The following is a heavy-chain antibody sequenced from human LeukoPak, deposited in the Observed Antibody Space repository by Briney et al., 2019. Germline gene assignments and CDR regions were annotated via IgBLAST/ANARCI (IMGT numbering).Heavy chain of an antibody. CDR2: ISYDGSNK. Sequence: GGSLRLSCAASGFTFSGYGMHWVRQAPGKGLEWVAVISYDGSNKYYADSVKGRFTISRDNSKNTLYLQMNSLRAEDLDVYDCANGSGRIAARPFGYAFDIWGQGTMVTVSS. D-gene: IGHD6-6*01. J-gene: IGHJ3*02. V-gene: IGHV3-30*18. CDR1: GFTFSGYG. CDR3: ANGSGRIAARPFGYAFDI.